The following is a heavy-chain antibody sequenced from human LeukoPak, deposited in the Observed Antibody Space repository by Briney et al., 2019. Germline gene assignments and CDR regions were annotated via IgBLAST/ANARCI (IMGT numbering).Heavy chain of an antibody. CDR3: ATTGYDSSGYYFDC. Sequence: PSETLSLTCTVSGGSISSYYWSWIRQPPGKGLEWIGCIYYSGSTNYNPSLKSRVTISVDTSKNQFSLKLSSVTAADTAVYYCATTGYDSSGYYFDCWGQGTLVTVSS. V-gene: IGHV4-59*08. CDR2: IYYSGST. D-gene: IGHD3-22*01. CDR1: GGSISSYY. J-gene: IGHJ4*02.